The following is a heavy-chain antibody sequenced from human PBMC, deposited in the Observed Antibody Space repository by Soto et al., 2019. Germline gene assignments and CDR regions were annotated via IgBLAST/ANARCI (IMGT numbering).Heavy chain of an antibody. V-gene: IGHV3-33*01. J-gene: IGHJ6*02. D-gene: IGHD2-8*02. CDR2: MWYDGGTK. Sequence: PGGSLRLSCAASGFTFYTYGMHWVRQVPGKGLQWVAVMWYDGGTKYYADSVRGRFTVSRDNSKNTLYLQMNSLRDEDTAVYYCARIDCTGNNCNPYYHYGMDVWGQGTTVTVSS. CDR1: GFTFYTYG. CDR3: ARIDCTGNNCNPYYHYGMDV.